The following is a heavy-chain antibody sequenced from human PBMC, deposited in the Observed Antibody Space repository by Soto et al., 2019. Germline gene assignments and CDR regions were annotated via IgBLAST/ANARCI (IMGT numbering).Heavy chain of an antibody. Sequence: QVQLVQSGAEVKKPGASVTVSCKTSGYTFSNYGINWVRQAPGQGLEWMGWISGYNGNTNYAQTVQCRVTMTTDTYTGTVYMELRSLTSDDTAIYYCSRFIMVGGWFDPNYYHGMDVWGQGTTVTVSS. V-gene: IGHV1-18*01. CDR2: ISGYNGNT. J-gene: IGHJ6*02. D-gene: IGHD6-19*01. CDR1: GYTFSNYG. CDR3: SRFIMVGGWFDPNYYHGMDV.